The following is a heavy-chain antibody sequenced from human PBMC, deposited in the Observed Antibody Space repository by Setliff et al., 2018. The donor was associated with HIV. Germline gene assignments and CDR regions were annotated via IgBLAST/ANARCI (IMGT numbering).Heavy chain of an antibody. Sequence: GGSLRLSCVASGFTFNSYWMYWVRQAPGKGLEWLSYITGSSTTYYAESVKGRFTISRDNARNSLYLQVNSLRVEDTAVYFCARDHVVNGFDVWGQGTMVTVSS. D-gene: IGHD1-1*01. J-gene: IGHJ3*01. V-gene: IGHV3-48*01. CDR2: ITGSSTT. CDR3: ARDHVVNGFDV. CDR1: GFTFNSYW.